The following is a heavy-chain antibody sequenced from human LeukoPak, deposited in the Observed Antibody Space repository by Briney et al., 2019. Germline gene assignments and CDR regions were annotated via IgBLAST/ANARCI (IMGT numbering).Heavy chain of an antibody. CDR2: ISRSGGST. Sequence: GGTLRLSCTASGFTFSYYGMNWVRQAPGKGLEWVSGISRSGGSTYYADSVKGRFTISRDSSRNTLYLQMNSLRAEDTAVYYCAKDASALWFGDLSYYFDNWGQGTLVTVSS. V-gene: IGHV3-23*01. CDR1: GFTFSYYG. D-gene: IGHD3-10*01. J-gene: IGHJ4*02. CDR3: AKDASALWFGDLSYYFDN.